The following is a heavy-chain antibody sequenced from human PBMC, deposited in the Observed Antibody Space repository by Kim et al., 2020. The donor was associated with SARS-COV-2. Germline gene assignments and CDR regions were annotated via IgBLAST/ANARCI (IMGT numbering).Heavy chain of an antibody. CDR3: ARSLYGSGGYFDY. Sequence: YSQVFQGKVTITKDTSANTDDMELGSLRSEDTAVYYCARSLYGSGGYFDYWGQGTLVTVSS. J-gene: IGHJ4*02. V-gene: IGHV1-3*01. D-gene: IGHD3-10*01.